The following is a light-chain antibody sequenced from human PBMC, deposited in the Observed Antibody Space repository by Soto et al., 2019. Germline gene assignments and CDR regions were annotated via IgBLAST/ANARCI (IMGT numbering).Light chain of an antibody. V-gene: IGKV3-20*01. CDR2: GAS. J-gene: IGKJ1*01. CDR1: QSLSSTY. Sequence: EIVLTQSPGTLSLSPGDRATLSCRASQSLSSTYLAWYQQKPGQAPRLLIYGASSRATGIPDRVSGSGSGTDFTLTISRLEPEDFAMYYCQHYDSSPTWTFGQGTKVDIK. CDR3: QHYDSSPTWT.